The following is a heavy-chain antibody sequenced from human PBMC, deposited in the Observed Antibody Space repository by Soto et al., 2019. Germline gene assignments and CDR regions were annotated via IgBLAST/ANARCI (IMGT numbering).Heavy chain of an antibody. CDR1: GVSISSYY. Sequence: SETLSLTCTGSGVSISSYYWSWIRQPPGKGLEWIGYIYYSGSTNYNPSLKSRVTISVDTSKNQFSLKMSSVTAADTAVYYCARLATGYYFDYWGHGTLVTSPQ. V-gene: IGHV4-59*01. CDR2: IYYSGST. CDR3: ARLATGYYFDY. J-gene: IGHJ4*01.